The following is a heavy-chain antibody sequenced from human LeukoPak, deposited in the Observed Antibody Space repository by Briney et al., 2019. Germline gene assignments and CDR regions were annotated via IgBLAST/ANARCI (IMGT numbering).Heavy chain of an antibody. V-gene: IGHV3-33*06. Sequence: GGSLRLSCAASGFTFSGYGMHWVRQAPDKGLEWVAVIWYDGNNKYYAESVKGRFTISRDNSKNTLFLQMNSLRAEDTAVYYCAKDWGYTTMVSYYFDYWGQGALVTVSS. CDR1: GFTFSGYG. CDR2: IWYDGNNK. CDR3: AKDWGYTTMVSYYFDY. D-gene: IGHD5-18*01. J-gene: IGHJ4*02.